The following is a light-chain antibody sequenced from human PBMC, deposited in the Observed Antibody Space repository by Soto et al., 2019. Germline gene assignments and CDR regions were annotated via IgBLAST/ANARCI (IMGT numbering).Light chain of an antibody. CDR2: SNN. Sequence: QAVVTQPPSASGTPGQRVTISCSGSSSNIGSNTVNWYQQLPGTAPKLLIYSNNQRPSGVPDRFSGSKSGTSASLAISGLQSEDEADYYCAACVHRLNGPYVFGTGTKLTVL. CDR1: SSNIGSNT. V-gene: IGLV1-44*01. CDR3: AACVHRLNGPYV. J-gene: IGLJ1*01.